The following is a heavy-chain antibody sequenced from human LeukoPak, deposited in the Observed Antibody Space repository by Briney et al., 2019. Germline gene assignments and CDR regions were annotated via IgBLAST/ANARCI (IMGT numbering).Heavy chain of an antibody. CDR3: ARDPTDSSPDAFDI. Sequence: PSETLSLTCTVSGGSISSYYWSWIRQPPGKGLEWIGYIYYSGSTNYNPSLKSRVTISVDTSKNQFSLKLSSVTAADTAVYYCARDPTDSSPDAFDIWGQGTMVTVPS. CDR1: GGSISSYY. D-gene: IGHD3-22*01. CDR2: IYYSGST. V-gene: IGHV4-59*01. J-gene: IGHJ3*02.